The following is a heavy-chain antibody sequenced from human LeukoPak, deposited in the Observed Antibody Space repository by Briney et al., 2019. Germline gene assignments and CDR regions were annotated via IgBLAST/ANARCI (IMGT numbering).Heavy chain of an antibody. D-gene: IGHD6-19*01. CDR3: ARVYSRGWYSYYYMDV. Sequence: ASVKVSCKASGYTFTSYDINWVRQATGQGLEWMGWMNPNSGNTGYAQKFQGRVTMTTDTSTSTAYMELRSLRSDDTAVYYCARVYSRGWYSYYYMDVWGKGTTVTVSS. V-gene: IGHV1-8*02. J-gene: IGHJ6*03. CDR1: GYTFTSYD. CDR2: MNPNSGNT.